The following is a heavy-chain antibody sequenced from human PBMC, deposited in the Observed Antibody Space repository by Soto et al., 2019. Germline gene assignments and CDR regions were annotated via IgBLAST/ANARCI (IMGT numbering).Heavy chain of an antibody. Sequence: EMQLLESGGGLVQPGGSLRLSCAASGFTMSTYSVTWVRQAPGKGLEWVSGISVTPGITFYADSVKGRFTISRDSSNNAVYLQMNSLRAEDTAMYFCSKWSGYGDWWGQGTLVTVSS. CDR1: GFTMSTYS. J-gene: IGHJ4*02. D-gene: IGHD5-12*01. CDR3: SKWSGYGDW. CDR2: ISVTPGIT. V-gene: IGHV3-23*01.